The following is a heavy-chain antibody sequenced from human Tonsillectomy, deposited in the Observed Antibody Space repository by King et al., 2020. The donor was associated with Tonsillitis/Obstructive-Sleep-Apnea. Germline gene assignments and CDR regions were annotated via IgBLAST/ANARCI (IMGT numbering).Heavy chain of an antibody. J-gene: IGHJ2*01. V-gene: IGHV3-33*01. CDR3: ARDGVLRFLEWLLGNWYCGH. CDR2: IWYDGSNK. D-gene: IGHD3-3*01. CDR1: GFTFSSYA. Sequence: QLVQSGGGVFQPGRSLRLSCAASGFTFSSYAMHWVRQAPGNGLEWVAVIWYDGSNKYYADSVRGRFTISRDNSKNTLYLHMNSLRADDTAVYYCARDGVLRFLEWLLGNWYCGHWGRGTLVTVSS.